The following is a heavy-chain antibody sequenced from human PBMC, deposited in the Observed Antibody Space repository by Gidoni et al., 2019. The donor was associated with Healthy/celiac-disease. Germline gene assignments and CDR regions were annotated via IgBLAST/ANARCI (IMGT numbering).Heavy chain of an antibody. J-gene: IGHJ4*02. D-gene: IGHD6-13*01. CDR2: IIPIFCTA. V-gene: IGHV1-69*01. CDR3: ARDGYSSSHTGFDY. CDR1: GGTFSSYA. Sequence: QVQLVQSGAEGKKPGSSVKVSGKASGGTFSSYAISWVRQGPGQGLEWMVGIIPIFCTANYAQKFQGRVTITADESTSTAYMELSSLRSEDTAVYYCARDGYSSSHTGFDYWGQGTLVTVSS.